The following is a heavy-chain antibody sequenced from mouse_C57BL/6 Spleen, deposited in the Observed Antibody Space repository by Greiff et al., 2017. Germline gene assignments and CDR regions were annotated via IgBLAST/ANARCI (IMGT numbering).Heavy chain of an antibody. CDR3: AREVNWDALDY. J-gene: IGHJ2*01. Sequence: VQVVESGPELVKPGASVKISCKASGYAFSSSWMNWVKQRPGKGLEWIGRIYPGDGDTNYNGKFKGKATLTADKSSSTAYMQLSSLTSEDSAVYFCAREVNWDALDYWGQGTTLTVSS. D-gene: IGHD4-1*01. CDR2: IYPGDGDT. CDR1: GYAFSSSW. V-gene: IGHV1-82*01.